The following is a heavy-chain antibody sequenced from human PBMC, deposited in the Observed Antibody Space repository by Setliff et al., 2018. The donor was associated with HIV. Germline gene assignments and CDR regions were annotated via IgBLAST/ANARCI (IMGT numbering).Heavy chain of an antibody. Sequence: PGGSLRLSCAASGFPFSSYGVHWVRQVPGRGPEWVAFIRYDGSNKYYADSVKGRFTISRDNSKNTLYLQMNSLRAEDTAVYYCAKPPHGDYGMAFDIWGQGTMVTVSS. D-gene: IGHD4-17*01. CDR3: AKPPHGDYGMAFDI. CDR1: GFPFSSYG. V-gene: IGHV3-30*02. J-gene: IGHJ3*02. CDR2: IRYDGSNK.